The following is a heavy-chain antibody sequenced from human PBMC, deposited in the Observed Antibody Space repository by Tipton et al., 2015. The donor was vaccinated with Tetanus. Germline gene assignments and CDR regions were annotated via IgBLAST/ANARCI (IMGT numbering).Heavy chain of an antibody. CDR3: ARANYEFPKKGPFDS. CDR1: GGSVRSGDYS. V-gene: IGHV4-61*08. J-gene: IGHJ4*02. Sequence: TLSLTCTVSGGSVRSGDYSWNWIRQPPGKGLEWLAYVSYSGRTNSNYSLKSRITISQDMSKNQFSLRLASVTAADTAVYYCARANYEFPKKGPFDSWGQGALVIVSS. CDR2: VSYSGRT. D-gene: IGHD3-3*01.